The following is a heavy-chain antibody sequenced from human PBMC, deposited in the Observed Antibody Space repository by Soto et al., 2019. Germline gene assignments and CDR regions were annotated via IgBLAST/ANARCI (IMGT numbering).Heavy chain of an antibody. Sequence: SVKVSCKASGGTFSSYTISWVRQAPGQGLEWMGRIIPILGIANYAQKFQGRVTITADKSTSTAYMELSSLRSEDTAVYHCARTPKGDYYYYYMDVWGKGTTVTVSS. J-gene: IGHJ6*03. CDR3: ARTPKGDYYYYYMDV. CDR2: IIPILGIA. V-gene: IGHV1-69*02. D-gene: IGHD3-16*01. CDR1: GGTFSSYT.